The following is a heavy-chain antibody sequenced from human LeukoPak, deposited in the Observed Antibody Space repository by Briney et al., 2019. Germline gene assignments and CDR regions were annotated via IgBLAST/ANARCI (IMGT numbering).Heavy chain of an antibody. CDR1: GFTFSSYA. Sequence: QPGGSLRLSCAASGFTFSSYAMHWVRQAPGKGLEWVAVISYDGSNKYYADSVKGRFTISRDNSKNTLYLQMNSLRAEDTAVYYCARSDYGDYAVYDYWGQGTLVTVSS. D-gene: IGHD4-17*01. V-gene: IGHV3-30*04. CDR2: ISYDGSNK. J-gene: IGHJ4*02. CDR3: ARSDYGDYAVYDY.